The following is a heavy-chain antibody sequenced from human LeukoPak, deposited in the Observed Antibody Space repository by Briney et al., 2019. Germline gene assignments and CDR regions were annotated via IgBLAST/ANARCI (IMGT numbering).Heavy chain of an antibody. CDR1: GFTFRRYD. Sequence: GGSLRFSCASSGFTFRRYDMNWVRQAPGKGLEWVSFISSSMTSIHYADSVQGRFTISRDNARNILYLQMNSLRAEDTAVYYCARVYDVLTGGFDHWGQGALVTVSS. J-gene: IGHJ4*02. CDR3: ARVYDVLTGGFDH. CDR2: ISSSMTSI. V-gene: IGHV3-21*01. D-gene: IGHD3-9*01.